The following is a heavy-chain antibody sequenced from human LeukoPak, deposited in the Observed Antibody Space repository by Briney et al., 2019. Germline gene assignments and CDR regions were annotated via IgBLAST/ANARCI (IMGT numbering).Heavy chain of an antibody. CDR1: GFTFSSYA. J-gene: IGHJ6*02. V-gene: IGHV3-30-3*01. D-gene: IGHD3-22*01. CDR2: VSYDGSNK. Sequence: GGSLRLSCAASGFTFSSYAMHWVRQAPGKGLEWVAVVSYDGSNKYYADSVKGRFTISRDNSKNTLYLQMNSLRAEDTAVYYCARPGYWYGMDVWGQGTTVTVSS. CDR3: ARPGYWYGMDV.